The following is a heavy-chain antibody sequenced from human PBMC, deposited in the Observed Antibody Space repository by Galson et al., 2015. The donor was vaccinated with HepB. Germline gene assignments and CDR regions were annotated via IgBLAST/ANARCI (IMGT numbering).Heavy chain of an antibody. V-gene: IGHV3-33*01. CDR1: GFNLSTYG. J-gene: IGHJ4*02. CDR2: IWSDGSNE. D-gene: IGHD6-13*01. CDR3: ARDSGQGSTWLYYFDY. Sequence: SLRLSCAASGFNLSTYGMHWVRQAPGKGLEWVSVIWSDGSNEYYVDSVKGRFTISRDNSKNTLNLQMNSLRAEDTAVYYCARDSGQGSTWLYYFDYWGQGTLVTVSS.